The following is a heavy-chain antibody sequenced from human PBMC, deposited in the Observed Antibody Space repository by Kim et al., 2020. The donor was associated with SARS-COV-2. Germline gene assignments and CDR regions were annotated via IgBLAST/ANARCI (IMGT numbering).Heavy chain of an antibody. D-gene: IGHD3-16*02. CDR3: ASEINLGELSG. V-gene: IGHV1-69*01. CDR2: A. J-gene: IGHJ4*02. Sequence: ANYAQQFQGRVTITADESTSTAYMELSSLRSEDTAVYYCASEINLGELSGWGQGTLVTVSS.